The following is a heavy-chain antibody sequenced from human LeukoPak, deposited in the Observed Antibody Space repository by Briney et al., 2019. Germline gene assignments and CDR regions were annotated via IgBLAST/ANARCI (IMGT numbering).Heavy chain of an antibody. CDR3: ARVKRFPTVWFDP. D-gene: IGHD3-10*01. CDR2: MNPITGST. V-gene: IGHV1-8*01. J-gene: IGHJ5*02. Sequence: ASVKVSCKASGYTFSDYDINWVRQAAGQGLEWMGWMNPITGSTGYVQKFRGRIIMTRDTSITTAFMELTSLTSDDTAIYYCARVKRFPTVWFDPWGQGTLVGVSS. CDR1: GYTFSDYD.